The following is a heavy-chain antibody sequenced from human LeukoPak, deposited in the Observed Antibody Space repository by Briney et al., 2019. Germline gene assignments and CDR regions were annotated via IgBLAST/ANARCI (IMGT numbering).Heavy chain of an antibody. CDR3: ARSPNYKGYFDY. D-gene: IGHD3-10*01. Sequence: PGGSLRLSCAASGFTFSSYEMNWVRQAPGKGLEWVSYISSFSSTIYYADSVMGRFTISRDNAKNSLYLQMNSLRAEDTAVYYCARSPNYKGYFDYWGRGTLVTVSS. V-gene: IGHV3-48*03. CDR1: GFTFSSYE. CDR2: ISSFSSTI. J-gene: IGHJ4*02.